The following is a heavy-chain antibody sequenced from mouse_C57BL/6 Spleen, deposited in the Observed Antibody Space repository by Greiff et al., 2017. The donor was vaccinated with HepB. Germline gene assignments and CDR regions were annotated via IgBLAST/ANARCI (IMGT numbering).Heavy chain of an antibody. CDR1: GYTFTSYW. D-gene: IGHD1-1*01. CDR2: IHPNSGST. V-gene: IGHV1-64*01. CDR3: ARTTSYGSSYWYFDV. J-gene: IGHJ1*03. Sequence: QVQLQQPGAELVKPGASVKLSCKASGYTFTSYWMHWVKQRPGQGLEWIGMIHPNSGSTNYNEKFKSKATLTVDKSSSTAYMQLSSLTSEDSAVYYCARTTSYGSSYWYFDVWGTGTTVTVSS.